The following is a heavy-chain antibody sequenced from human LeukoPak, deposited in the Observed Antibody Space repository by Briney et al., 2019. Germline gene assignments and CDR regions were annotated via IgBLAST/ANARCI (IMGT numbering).Heavy chain of an antibody. Sequence: SETLSLTCTVSGGSISSSSYYWGWIRQPPGKGLEWLGSIYYSGRTYYNPSLKSRVTISVDTSKNQFSLKLSSVTAADTAVYYCARLGYSSGLTFYFDYWGQGTLVTVSS. CDR1: GGSISSSSYY. CDR3: ARLGYSSGLTFYFDY. V-gene: IGHV4-39*01. J-gene: IGHJ4*02. CDR2: IYYSGRT. D-gene: IGHD6-19*01.